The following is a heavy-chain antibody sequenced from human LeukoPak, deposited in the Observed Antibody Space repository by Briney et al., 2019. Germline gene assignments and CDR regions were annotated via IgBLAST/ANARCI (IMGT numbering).Heavy chain of an antibody. CDR3: ARDRVPRYYDSSGYYNYYFDY. V-gene: IGHV1-69*04. Sequence: GASVKVSCKASGGTFSSYAISWVRQAPGQGLEWMGRIIPILGIANYAQKFQGRVTITADKSVSTAYMELSSLRSEDTAVYYCARDRVPRYYDSSGYYNYYFDYWGQGTLVTVSS. CDR2: IIPILGIA. J-gene: IGHJ4*02. CDR1: GGTFSSYA. D-gene: IGHD3-22*01.